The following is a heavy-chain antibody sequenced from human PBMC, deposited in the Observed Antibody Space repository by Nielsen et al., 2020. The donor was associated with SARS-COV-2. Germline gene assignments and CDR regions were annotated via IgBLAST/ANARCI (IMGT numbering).Heavy chain of an antibody. Sequence: GGSLRLSCAASGFTFNNYAMGWVRRAPGRGLQWVTGVSASGGSTYYTDSVKGRFSISRDNSKNTLFLQMHSLGVEDTALYYCAKDGVVRGDALDLWGQGTMVTVSS. CDR3: AKDGVVRGDALDL. J-gene: IGHJ3*01. CDR2: VSASGGST. V-gene: IGHV3-23*01. D-gene: IGHD3-10*01. CDR1: GFTFNNYA.